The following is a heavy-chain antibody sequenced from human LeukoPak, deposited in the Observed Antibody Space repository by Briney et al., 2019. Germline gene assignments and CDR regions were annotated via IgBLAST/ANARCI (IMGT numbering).Heavy chain of an antibody. CDR2: IYYSGST. J-gene: IGHJ4*02. CDR1: GGFISSYY. D-gene: IGHD4-17*01. V-gene: IGHV4-59*01. CDR3: ARSITSTGTGDY. Sequence: PSETLSLTCTVSGGFISSYYWSWIRQPPGKGLEWIGYIYYSGSTNYNPSLKSRVTISVDTSKNQFSLKLSSVTAADTAVYYCARSITSTGTGDYWGQGTLVTVSS.